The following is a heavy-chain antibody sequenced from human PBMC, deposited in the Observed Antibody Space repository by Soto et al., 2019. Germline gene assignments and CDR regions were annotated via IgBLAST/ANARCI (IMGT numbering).Heavy chain of an antibody. V-gene: IGHV3-9*01. CDR1: GFTFDDYA. CDR3: AKGGTGTTVSYEY. CDR2: ISWNSGSI. J-gene: IGHJ4*02. D-gene: IGHD1-7*01. Sequence: DVQLVESGGGLVQPGRSLRLSCAASGFTFDDYAMHWVRQAPGKGLEWVSGISWNSGSIGYADSVKGRFTISRDNAKNSLYLQMNSLRAEDTALYYCAKGGTGTTVSYEYWGQGTLVTVSS.